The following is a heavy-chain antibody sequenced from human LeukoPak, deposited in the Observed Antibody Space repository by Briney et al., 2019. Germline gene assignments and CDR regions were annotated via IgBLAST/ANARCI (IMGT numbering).Heavy chain of an antibody. CDR1: GFTFSTYA. J-gene: IGHJ4*02. Sequence: GGPLRLSCAAFGFTFSTYAMSWVRQAPGKGLEWVSAISRSGNSTYYADSVKGRFTISRDNSKNTVYLQTHSLGAEDTAVYYCAKGGWLYDWGQGTLVTVSS. D-gene: IGHD5-12*01. CDR3: AKGGWLYD. V-gene: IGHV3-23*01. CDR2: ISRSGNST.